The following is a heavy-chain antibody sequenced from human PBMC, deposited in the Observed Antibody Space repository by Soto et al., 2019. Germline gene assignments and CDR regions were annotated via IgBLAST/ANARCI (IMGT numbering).Heavy chain of an antibody. CDR3: AKGRAYYDSSGYYSPPPDAFDI. CDR1: GLTFSSYA. D-gene: IGHD3-22*01. Sequence: PGGSLRLSCAASGLTFSSYAMSWVRQAPGKGLEWVSAISGSGGSTYYADSVKGRFTISRDNSKNTLYLQMNSLRAEDTAVYYCAKGRAYYDSSGYYSPPPDAFDICGQGTMVTV. V-gene: IGHV3-23*01. CDR2: ISGSGGST. J-gene: IGHJ3*02.